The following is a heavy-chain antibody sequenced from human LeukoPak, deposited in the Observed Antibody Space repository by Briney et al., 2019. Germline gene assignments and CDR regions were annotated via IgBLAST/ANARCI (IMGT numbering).Heavy chain of an antibody. CDR1: GFTFSSYA. D-gene: IGHD3-22*01. CDR3: AKDRPNYYGSNGHYYKLNGDC. Sequence: PGGSLRLSCAASGFTFSSYAMSWVRPAPGKGLEWVSSITSSGAATYYADSVKGRFTISRDNSDNTLYLQMNSLRAEDTAVYYCAKDRPNYYGSNGHYYKLNGDCWGQGTLVTVSS. J-gene: IGHJ4*02. CDR2: ITSSGAAT. V-gene: IGHV3-23*01.